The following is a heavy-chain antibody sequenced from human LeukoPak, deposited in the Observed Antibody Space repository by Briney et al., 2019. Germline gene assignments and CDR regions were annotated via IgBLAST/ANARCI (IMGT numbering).Heavy chain of an antibody. V-gene: IGHV3-30*18. CDR2: ISYDGSNK. D-gene: IGHD3-10*01. CDR1: GISFSDSW. CDR3: AKYASYGSGSYYFDY. J-gene: IGHJ4*02. Sequence: GGSLRLSCAASGISFSDSWMHWVRQAPGKGLEWVAVISYDGSNKYYADSVKGRFTISRDNSKNTLYLQMNSLRAEDTAVYYCAKYASYGSGSYYFDYWGQGTLVTVSS.